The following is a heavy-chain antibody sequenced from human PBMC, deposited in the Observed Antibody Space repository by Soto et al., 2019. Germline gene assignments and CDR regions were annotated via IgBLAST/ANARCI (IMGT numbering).Heavy chain of an antibody. CDR2: MSAYNGNT. CDR1: GYPFTSYG. Sequence: GGSVKVYFKASGYPFTSYGISLVRQAPGQGLEWMGWMSAYNGNTNYAQKLQGRVTMTTDTSTSTAYMELRSLRSDDTALYYCARGAAAAGHYYYYGMDVWGQGTTVTGSS. D-gene: IGHD6-13*01. V-gene: IGHV1-18*01. CDR3: ARGAAAAGHYYYYGMDV. J-gene: IGHJ6*01.